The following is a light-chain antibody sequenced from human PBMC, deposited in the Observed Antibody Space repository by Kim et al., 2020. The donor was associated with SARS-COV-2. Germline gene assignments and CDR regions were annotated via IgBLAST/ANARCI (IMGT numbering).Light chain of an antibody. V-gene: IGKV1-39*01. CDR3: QQSYSTPIT. CDR1: QSISSY. J-gene: IGKJ5*01. Sequence: GFVGDRVTITCRASQSISSYLNWYQQKPGKAPKLLIYAASSLQSGVPSRFSGSGSGTDFTLTISSLQPEDFATYYCQQSYSTPITFGQGTRLEIK. CDR2: AAS.